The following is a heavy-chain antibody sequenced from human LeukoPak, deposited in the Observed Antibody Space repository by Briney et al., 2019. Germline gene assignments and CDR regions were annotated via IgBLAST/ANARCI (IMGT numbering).Heavy chain of an antibody. CDR1: GGSFSGYY. J-gene: IGHJ4*02. CDR3: ARGQDSSFDY. CDR2: INHSGST. D-gene: IGHD6-13*01. V-gene: IGHV4-34*01. Sequence: PSETLSLTCAVYGGSFSGYYWSWIRQPPGKGLEWIGEINHSGSTNYNPSLKSRVTISVDTSKNQFSLKLSSVTAADTAVYYCARGQDSSFDYWGQGTLVTVSS.